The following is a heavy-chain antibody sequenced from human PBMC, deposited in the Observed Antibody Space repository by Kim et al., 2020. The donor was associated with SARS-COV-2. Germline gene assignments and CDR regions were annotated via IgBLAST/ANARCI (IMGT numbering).Heavy chain of an antibody. J-gene: IGHJ3*02. CDR2: INTNTGNP. Sequence: ASVKVSCKASGYTFTSYAMNWVRQAPGQGLEWMGWINTNTGNPTYAQGFTGRFVSSLDTSVSTAYLQISSLKAEDTAVYYCARDRGRWFGELSGAFDIWGQGTMVTVSS. V-gene: IGHV7-4-1*02. CDR1: GYTFTSYA. CDR3: ARDRGRWFGELSGAFDI. D-gene: IGHD3-10*01.